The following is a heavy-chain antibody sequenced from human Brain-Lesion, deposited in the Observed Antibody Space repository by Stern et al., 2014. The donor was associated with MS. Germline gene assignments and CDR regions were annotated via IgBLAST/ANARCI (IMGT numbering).Heavy chain of an antibody. Sequence: QLQLQESGPGLVKPSETLSLTCTVAGGSVSSTSYAWAWIRQPPGKGLEWIGTIYYSGNTYYSTSLKSRLTISLDTSKDHFLLQLGSVTAADTAVYYCAGEEDIRYCSGGSCTGNWFDPWGQGTLVTVSS. D-gene: IGHD2-15*01. CDR1: GGSVSSTSYA. V-gene: IGHV4-39*02. J-gene: IGHJ5*02. CDR3: AGEEDIRYCSGGSCTGNWFDP. CDR2: IYYSGNT.